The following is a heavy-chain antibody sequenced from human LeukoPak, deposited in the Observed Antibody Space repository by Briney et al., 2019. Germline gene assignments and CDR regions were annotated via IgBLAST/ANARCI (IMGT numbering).Heavy chain of an antibody. CDR2: ISSSSSYT. Sequence: GGSLRLSCAASGFTFSDYYMSWIRQAPGKGLEWVSYISSSSSYTNYADSVKGRFTISRDNAKNSLYLQMNSLRAEDTAVYYCARYGADVLLWFGESGYGMDFWGKGTTVTVSS. V-gene: IGHV3-11*06. D-gene: IGHD3-10*01. J-gene: IGHJ6*04. CDR1: GFTFSDYY. CDR3: ARYGADVLLWFGESGYGMDF.